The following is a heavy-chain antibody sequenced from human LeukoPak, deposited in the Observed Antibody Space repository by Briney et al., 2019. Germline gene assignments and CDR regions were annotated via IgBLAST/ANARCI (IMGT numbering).Heavy chain of an antibody. CDR3: AIAYGMDV. Sequence: GGSLRLSCAASGFTFSNYWMSWVRQAPGKGLEWVANIKVDGSEKYYMDSVRGRFTISRDNAKNSVYLQMNSLRAEDTAMYYCAIAYGMDVWGQGTTVTVSS. J-gene: IGHJ6*02. V-gene: IGHV3-7*03. CDR2: IKVDGSEK. CDR1: GFTFSNYW.